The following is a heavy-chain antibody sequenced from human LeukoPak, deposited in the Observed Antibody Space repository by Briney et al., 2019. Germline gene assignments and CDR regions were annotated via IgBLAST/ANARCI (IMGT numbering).Heavy chain of an antibody. J-gene: IGHJ4*02. D-gene: IGHD5-12*01. Sequence: SETLSLTWTVSGGYINSSSPFLGWIRQPPGKGLEWIGTIYYSGSTYYNPSLKSRVTISVDTSKNQVSLKLSSVTAADTAVYYCARDYDIGYARCWGQGTLVTVSS. CDR2: IYYSGST. V-gene: IGHV4-39*02. CDR3: ARDYDIGYARC. CDR1: GGYINSSSPF.